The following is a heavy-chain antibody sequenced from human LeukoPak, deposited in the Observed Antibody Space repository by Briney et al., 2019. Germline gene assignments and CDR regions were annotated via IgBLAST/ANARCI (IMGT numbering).Heavy chain of an antibody. V-gene: IGHV1-2*02. CDR2: INPNSGGT. CDR3: ASSRVYSYGLRFLFDY. Sequence: ASVKVSCKASGYTFTGYYMHWVRQAPGQGLEWMGWINPNSGGTNYAQKFQGRVTMTRDTPISTAYMELSRLRSDDTAVYYCASSRVYSYGLRFLFDYWGQGTLVTVSS. J-gene: IGHJ4*02. CDR1: GYTFTGYY. D-gene: IGHD5-18*01.